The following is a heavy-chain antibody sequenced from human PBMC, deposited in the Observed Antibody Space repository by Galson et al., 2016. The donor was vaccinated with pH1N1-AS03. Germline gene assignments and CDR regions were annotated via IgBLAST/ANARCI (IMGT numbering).Heavy chain of an antibody. D-gene: IGHD4-23*01. CDR1: GFSHSASGVA. CDR3: AHRHGGNSHYFGY. CDR2: IYWDDDK. J-gene: IGHJ4*02. Sequence: PALVKPTQTLTLTCTLSGFSHSASGVAVAWIRQPPGKALEWLALIYWDDDKRYSPSLWDKLTITKDSSTNQVVLTMTNMDPVDTATYYCAHRHGGNSHYFGYWGPGTLVTVSS. V-gene: IGHV2-5*02.